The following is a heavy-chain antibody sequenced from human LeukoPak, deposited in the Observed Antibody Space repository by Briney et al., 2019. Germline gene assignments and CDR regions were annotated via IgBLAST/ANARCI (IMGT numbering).Heavy chain of an antibody. CDR3: AREGGSGSYFED. D-gene: IGHD3-10*01. CDR1: GFIFSSYS. Sequence: GGSLRLSCAASGFIFSSYSMNWVRQAPGKGLEWISYIRSSSSTTYYADSVRGRFTISRDNAKNSLYLQMNSLRDEDTAVYYCAREGGSGSYFEDWGHGNLVTVSS. V-gene: IGHV3-48*02. CDR2: IRSSSSTT. J-gene: IGHJ4*01.